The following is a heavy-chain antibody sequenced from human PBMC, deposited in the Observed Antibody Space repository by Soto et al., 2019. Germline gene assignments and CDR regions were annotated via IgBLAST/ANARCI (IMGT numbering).Heavy chain of an antibody. Sequence: ETLSLTCTVSGGSISSYYWSWIRQPPGKGLEWIGYIYYSGSTNYNPSLKSRVTISVDTSKNQFSLKLGSVTTADAAVYYCARYLTYYYDSSGYSAGAFDIWGQGTMVTVSS. V-gene: IGHV4-59*01. J-gene: IGHJ3*02. CDR1: GGSISSYY. CDR3: ARYLTYYYDSSGYSAGAFDI. CDR2: IYYSGST. D-gene: IGHD3-22*01.